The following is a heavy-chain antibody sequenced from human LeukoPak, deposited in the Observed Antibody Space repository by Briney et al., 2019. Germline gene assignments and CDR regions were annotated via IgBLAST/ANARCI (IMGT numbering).Heavy chain of an antibody. CDR2: INPNSGDT. J-gene: IGHJ6*03. CDR3: AREGRHYYYYMDV. CDR1: GYTFTGYY. V-gene: IGHV1-2*02. Sequence: ASVKVSCKASGYTFTGYYMHWVRQAPGQGLEWMGWINPNSGDTNYAQKFQGRVTMTRDTSITTAYMEMSRLRSDDTAVYFCAREGRHYYYYMDVWGKGTTVTVSS.